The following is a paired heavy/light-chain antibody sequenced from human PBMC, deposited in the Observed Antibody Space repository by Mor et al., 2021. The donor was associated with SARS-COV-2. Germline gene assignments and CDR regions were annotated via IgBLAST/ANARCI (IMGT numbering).Light chain of an antibody. V-gene: IGKV1-39*01. CDR2: AAS. Sequence: DIQMTQSPSSLSASVGDRVTITCRASQSISSYLNWYQQKPGKAPKLLIYAASSLQSGVPSRFSGSGSGTDFTLTISSLQPEDFATYYCQQSYSTLTWTFGQGTKVEIK. J-gene: IGKJ1*01. CDR1: QSISSY. CDR3: QQSYSTLTWT.
Heavy chain of an antibody. D-gene: IGHD2-15*01. CDR1: GFTVSSNY. J-gene: IGHJ6*02. CDR2: IYSGGSA. Sequence: EVQLVESGGGLVQPGGSLRLSCAASGFTVSSNYMSWVRQAPGKGLEWVSVIYSGGSAYYADSVKGRFTISRDNSKNTLYLQMNSLRAEDTAVYYCARAPLGYCSGGSCLGPLDVWGQGTTVTVSS. V-gene: IGHV3-66*01. CDR3: ARAPLGYCSGGSCLGPLDV.